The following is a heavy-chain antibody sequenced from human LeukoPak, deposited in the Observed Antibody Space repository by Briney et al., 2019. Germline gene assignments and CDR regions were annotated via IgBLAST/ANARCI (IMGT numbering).Heavy chain of an antibody. J-gene: IGHJ4*02. CDR3: ASQFWWAAVVGPALDC. CDR1: GFTFSNYW. Sequence: GSLRLSCAASGFTFSNYWMSWVRPAPGKGLGWGANIKEDGSEIYYVDSVKGRFTISRDNAKNSLYLQMSSLRAEDTAVYYCASQFWWAAVVGPALDCWGQGSLVTVSS. CDR2: IKEDGSEI. D-gene: IGHD2-21*01. V-gene: IGHV3-7*05.